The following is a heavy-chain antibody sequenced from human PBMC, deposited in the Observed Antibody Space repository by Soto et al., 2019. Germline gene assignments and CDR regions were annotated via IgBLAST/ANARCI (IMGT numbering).Heavy chain of an antibody. J-gene: IGHJ3*02. Sequence: ASVKVSCKASGYTFITSYYTHWVRQAPGQGLEWMGIINPTGTMTKYSERCQGRLPMTRDRSTSTDYMELSTLTSEDTAVYFCARDTGYDHDAFDIWGQGTMVTVSS. CDR1: GYTFITSYY. CDR3: ARDTGYDHDAFDI. V-gene: IGHV1-46*01. CDR2: INPTGTMT. D-gene: IGHD5-12*01.